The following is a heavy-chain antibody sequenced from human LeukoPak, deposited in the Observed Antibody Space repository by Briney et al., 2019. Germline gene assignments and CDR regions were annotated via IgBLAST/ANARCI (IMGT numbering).Heavy chain of an antibody. J-gene: IGHJ4*02. D-gene: IGHD5-24*01. Sequence: PGGSLRLSCAASGFTFTSYAMNWVRQAPGKGLEWVSAISGSGGSTYYADSVKGRFTISRDKSKSTLFLQMNSMRAEDTAVYYCAKDPRVGSRVATPCHWGQGTLVTVSS. CDR2: ISGSGGST. CDR3: AKDPRVGSRVATPCH. V-gene: IGHV3-23*01. CDR1: GFTFTSYA.